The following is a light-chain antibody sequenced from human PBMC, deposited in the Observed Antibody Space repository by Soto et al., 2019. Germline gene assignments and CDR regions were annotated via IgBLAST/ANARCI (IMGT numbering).Light chain of an antibody. CDR3: RQTYSDHS. CDR2: AAS. CDR1: QTINTY. J-gene: IGKJ3*01. Sequence: DIQMTQSPSSLSATVGDRVTITCRASQTINTYLNWYQQKPGKVPKLLIYAASSLQSGVQSRFSRSGAWADITGTISSLQPGDVATYYCRQTYSDHSFGPRTKVDIK. V-gene: IGKV1-39*01.